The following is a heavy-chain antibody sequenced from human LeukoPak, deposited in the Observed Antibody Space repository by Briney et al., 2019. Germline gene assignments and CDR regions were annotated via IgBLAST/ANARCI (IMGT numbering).Heavy chain of an antibody. Sequence: SQTLSLTCVISGDSVSSNSAAWNWIRRSPSRGLEWLGRTYYRSKWYNDYAVSVKSRITINPDTSKNQFFLQLNSVTPEDTAVYYCARETPHFDYWGQGTLVTVSS. V-gene: IGHV6-1*01. CDR3: ARETPHFDY. D-gene: IGHD2-15*01. J-gene: IGHJ4*02. CDR2: TYYRSKWYN. CDR1: GDSVSSNSAA.